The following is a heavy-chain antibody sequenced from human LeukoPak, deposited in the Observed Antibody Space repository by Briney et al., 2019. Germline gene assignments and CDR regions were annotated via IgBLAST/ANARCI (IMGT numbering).Heavy chain of an antibody. CDR1: GFSFRTYA. Sequence: GGSLRLSCAASGFSFRTYAMHWVRQAPGKGLEWWAYIRNDGSKIYYADSVKGRFTISRDNSKNRLSLQMNSLRGEDTAVYYCAKSPMTSVNYVDFWGQGTLVTASS. CDR2: IRNDGSKI. V-gene: IGHV3-30*02. D-gene: IGHD3-16*01. J-gene: IGHJ1*01. CDR3: AKSPMTSVNYVDF.